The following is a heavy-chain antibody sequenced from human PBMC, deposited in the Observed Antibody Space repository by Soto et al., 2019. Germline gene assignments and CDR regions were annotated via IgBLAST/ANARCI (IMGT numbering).Heavy chain of an antibody. CDR3: ARGRPSGPMDY. CDR2: ISSSSSYI. CDR1: GFTFRSYS. D-gene: IGHD3-10*01. V-gene: IGHV3-21*01. J-gene: IGHJ4*02. Sequence: GGSLRLSCAASGFTFRSYSMNWVRQAPGKGLEWVSSISSSSSYIYYADSVKGRFTISRDNAKNSLYLQMNSLRAEDTAVYYCARGRPSGPMDYWGQGTLVTVSS.